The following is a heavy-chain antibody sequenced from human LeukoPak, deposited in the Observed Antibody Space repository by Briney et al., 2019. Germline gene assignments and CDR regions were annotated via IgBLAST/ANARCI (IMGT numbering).Heavy chain of an antibody. CDR2: IYPGDSDT. CDR3: ARGYYETSQDAFYI. J-gene: IGHJ3*02. Sequence: GESLPISCKGSGYSFTSYWIGWVRQIPGQGLEWMGIIYPGDSDTTYSTSSQRQVTTSADKPLSTAYPQRSSLKPPHTPLFFRARGYYETSQDAFYIWGQGTIVTVSS. V-gene: IGHV5-51*04. CDR1: GYSFTSYW. D-gene: IGHD3-22*01.